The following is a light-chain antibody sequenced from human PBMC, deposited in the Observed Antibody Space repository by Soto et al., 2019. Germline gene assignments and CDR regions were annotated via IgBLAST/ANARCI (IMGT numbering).Light chain of an antibody. V-gene: IGKV1-5*03. Sequence: DIQMTQSPSTLSASVGVRVTITCRASQSITPWLAWYQHKPGKVPKLLIYQASSLKTGVPSRFSGSGSGTEFTLTISNLQPDDFATYYCQQYDSYSSGPFGQGTKVDIK. CDR1: QSITPW. J-gene: IGKJ1*01. CDR2: QAS. CDR3: QQYDSYSSGP.